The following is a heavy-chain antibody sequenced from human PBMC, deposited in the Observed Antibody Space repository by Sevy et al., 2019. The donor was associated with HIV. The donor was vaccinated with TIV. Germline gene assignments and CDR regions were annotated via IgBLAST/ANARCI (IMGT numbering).Heavy chain of an antibody. CDR3: ATLDFWSENPFYGTDV. CDR2: FDPEDGET. J-gene: IGHJ6*02. Sequence: GESLKISCKVSGYTLTKLPMHWVRQAPGKGLEWMGGFDPEDGETIYAQRFQGRVTMTEDTSTDTAYMELSSLRSEDTAVYYCATLDFWSENPFYGTDVWGQRTTVTVSS. V-gene: IGHV1-24*01. CDR1: GYTLTKLP. D-gene: IGHD3-3*01.